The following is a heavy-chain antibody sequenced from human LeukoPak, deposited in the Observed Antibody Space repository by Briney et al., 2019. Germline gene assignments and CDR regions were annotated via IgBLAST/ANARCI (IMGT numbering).Heavy chain of an antibody. CDR1: GGSISSSSYY. CDR3: ARLSAAAATDY. D-gene: IGHD6-13*01. Sequence: PSETLSLTCTVPGGSISSSSYYWGWIRQPPGKGLEWIGSIYYSGSTYYNPSLKSRVTISVDTSKNQFSLKLSSVTAADTAVYYCARLSAAAATDYWGQGTLVTVSS. J-gene: IGHJ4*02. CDR2: IYYSGST. V-gene: IGHV4-39*01.